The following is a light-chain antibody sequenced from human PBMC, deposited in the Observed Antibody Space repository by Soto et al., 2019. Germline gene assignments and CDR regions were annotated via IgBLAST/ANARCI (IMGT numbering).Light chain of an antibody. CDR3: QQRSNWPAFT. V-gene: IGKV3-11*01. Sequence: EIVLTQSPATLSLSPGERATLSCRASQSVSSYLAWYQQKPGQAPRLLIYDASNRATGIPARFSGSGSGTDFTLTISSLEPADFAVYYCQQRSNWPAFTFGPGTKVDIK. J-gene: IGKJ3*01. CDR2: DAS. CDR1: QSVSSY.